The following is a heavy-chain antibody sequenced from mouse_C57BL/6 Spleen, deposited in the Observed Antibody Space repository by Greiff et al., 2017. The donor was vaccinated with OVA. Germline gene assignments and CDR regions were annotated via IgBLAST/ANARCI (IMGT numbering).Heavy chain of an antibody. CDR2: IDPETGGT. Sequence: VQLQQSGAELVRPGASVTLSCKASGYTFTDYEMHWVKQTPVHGLEWIGAIDPETGGTAYNQKFKGKAILTADKSSSTAYMELRSLTSEDSAVYYCTLITTVVSYWYFDVWGTGTTVTVSS. D-gene: IGHD1-1*01. CDR3: TLITTVVSYWYFDV. CDR1: GYTFTDYE. V-gene: IGHV1-15*01. J-gene: IGHJ1*03.